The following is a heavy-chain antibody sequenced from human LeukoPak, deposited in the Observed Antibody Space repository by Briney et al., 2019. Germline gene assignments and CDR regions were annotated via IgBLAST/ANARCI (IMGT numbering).Heavy chain of an antibody. V-gene: IGHV4-59*01. J-gene: IGHJ6*02. CDR3: ARDLSSNPKNYYGMDV. D-gene: IGHD4-11*01. Sequence: KPSETLSLTCAVSGGSISVYYGSWIRQPPGKGLEWIGYIYYSENTNYNPSLKSRATISLEKSKNQFSLKLTSVTAADTAVYYCARDLSSNPKNYYGMDVWGHGTTVTVSS. CDR1: GGSISVYY. CDR2: IYYSENT.